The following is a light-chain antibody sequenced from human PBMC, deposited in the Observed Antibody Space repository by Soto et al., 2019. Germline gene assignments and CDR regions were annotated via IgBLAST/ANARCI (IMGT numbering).Light chain of an antibody. CDR2: DAS. CDR1: QSISTN. V-gene: IGKV3-15*01. Sequence: EIVMTQSPATVSVSPGERATLSCRASQSISTNVAWYQQKPGQALRLLIYDASTRATGISTRFSGSGSGTEFTLTISSLQSEDFAIYYCQQYNNWPPLTFCGGTKVEI. CDR3: QQYNNWPPLT. J-gene: IGKJ4*01.